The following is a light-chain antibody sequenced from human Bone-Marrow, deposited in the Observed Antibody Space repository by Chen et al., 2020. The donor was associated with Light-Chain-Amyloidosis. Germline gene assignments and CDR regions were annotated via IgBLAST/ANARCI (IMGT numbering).Light chain of an antibody. J-gene: IGLJ3*02. V-gene: IGLV2-23*01. Sequence: QSALTQPASVSGFPGQSITISCTGTNNDVGGHAFVSWYQRHPGKAPKFLIYEDTERASGVSNRFSGSKSGTPASRTISGLQAEDEADYDCSSFAAGSTWVFGGGTSLTVL. CDR3: SSFAAGSTWV. CDR1: NNDVGGHAF. CDR2: EDT.